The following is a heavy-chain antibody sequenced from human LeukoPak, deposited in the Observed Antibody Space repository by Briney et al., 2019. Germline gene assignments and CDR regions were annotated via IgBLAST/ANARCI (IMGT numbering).Heavy chain of an antibody. D-gene: IGHD1-1*01. CDR1: GFTFSSYG. J-gene: IGHJ5*02. V-gene: IGHV3-30*18. Sequence: GGSLRLSCAASGFTFSSYGMHWVRQAPGKGLEWVAVISYDGSNKYYADSVKGRFTISRDNSKNTLCLQMNSLRAEDTAVYYCAKAPSPLYNWNDGNWFDPWGQGTLVTVSS. CDR2: ISYDGSNK. CDR3: AKAPSPLYNWNDGNWFDP.